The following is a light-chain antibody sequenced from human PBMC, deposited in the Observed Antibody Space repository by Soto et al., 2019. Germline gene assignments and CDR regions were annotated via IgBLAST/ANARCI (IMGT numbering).Light chain of an antibody. CDR2: DAS. Sequence: EIALTQSPATLSLSPGERATLSCRASQSVSRYLAWYQQKPGQAPRLLIYDASNRATGIPARFSGSGSGTEFTLTISSLQPEDFATYYCQQLNSYSITFGQGTRLEIK. J-gene: IGKJ5*01. CDR3: QQLNSYSIT. V-gene: IGKV3-11*01. CDR1: QSVSRY.